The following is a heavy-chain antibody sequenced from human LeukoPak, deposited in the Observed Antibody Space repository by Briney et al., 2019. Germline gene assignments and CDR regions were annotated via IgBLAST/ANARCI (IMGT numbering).Heavy chain of an antibody. V-gene: IGHV1-69*06. CDR1: GGTFSSYA. D-gene: IGHD2-2*01. CDR3: ARGYCSSTSCHRGYYGMDV. Sequence: ASVKVSCKASGGTFSSYAISWVRQAPGQGLEWMGGIIPIFGTANYAQKFQGRVTITADKSTSTAYMELSSLRSEDTAVYYCARGYCSSTSCHRGYYGMDVWGKGTTVIVSS. CDR2: IIPIFGTA. J-gene: IGHJ6*04.